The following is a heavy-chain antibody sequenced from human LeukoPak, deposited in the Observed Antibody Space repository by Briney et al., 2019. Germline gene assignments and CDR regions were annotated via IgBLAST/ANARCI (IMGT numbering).Heavy chain of an antibody. D-gene: IGHD5-12*01. CDR1: GGTFSSYA. J-gene: IGHJ5*02. CDR3: AATNSGYDWLSYSWGGFDP. CDR2: IIPIFGTA. V-gene: IGHV1-69*06. Sequence: GASVKVSCKASGGTFSSYAISWVRQAPGQGLEWMGGIIPIFGTANYAQKFQGRVTITADKSTSTAYMELSSLRSEDTAVYYCAATNSGYDWLSYSWGGFDPWGQGTLVTVSS.